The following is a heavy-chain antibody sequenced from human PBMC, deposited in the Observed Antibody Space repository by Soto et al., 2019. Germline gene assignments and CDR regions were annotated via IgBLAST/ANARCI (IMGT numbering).Heavy chain of an antibody. CDR1: GGSISSGGYY. V-gene: IGHV4-31*03. D-gene: IGHD2-15*01. CDR2: IYYSGST. CDR3: ARARARDVNVVVVAAMVPGWFDP. J-gene: IGHJ5*02. Sequence: SETLSLTCTVSGGSISSGGYYWSWIRQHPGKGLEWIGYIYYSGSTYYNPSLKSRVTISVDTSKNQFSLKLSSVTAADTAVYYCARARARDVNVVVVAAMVPGWFDPWGQGTLVTVSS.